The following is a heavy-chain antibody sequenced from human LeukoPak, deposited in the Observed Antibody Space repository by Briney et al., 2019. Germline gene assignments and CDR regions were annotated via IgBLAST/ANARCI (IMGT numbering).Heavy chain of an antibody. D-gene: IGHD3-10*01. J-gene: IGHJ4*02. Sequence: SETLSLTCTVSGGSISSNYWSWIRQPPGKGLEWIGYIYYSGYTNYNPSLKSRVTISVDTSNNQFSLKLSSVTAADTAVYYCARHFDHVGSGIYEYWGQGTLVTVSS. CDR2: IYYSGYT. CDR3: ARHFDHVGSGIYEY. V-gene: IGHV4-59*08. CDR1: GGSISSNY.